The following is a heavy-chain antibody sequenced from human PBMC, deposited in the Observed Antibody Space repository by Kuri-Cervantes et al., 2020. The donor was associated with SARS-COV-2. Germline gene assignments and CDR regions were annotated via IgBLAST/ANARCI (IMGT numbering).Heavy chain of an antibody. V-gene: IGHV1-46*01. D-gene: IGHD6-13*01. Sequence: ASVKVSRKASGYTFTSYYMHWVRQAPGQGLEWMGIINPSGGSTSYAQKFQGRVTMTRDTSTSTVYMELSSLRSEDTAVYYCARTRIVAAGTDAFDIWGQGTMVTVSS. CDR3: ARTRIVAAGTDAFDI. J-gene: IGHJ3*02. CDR2: INPSGGST. CDR1: GYTFTSYY.